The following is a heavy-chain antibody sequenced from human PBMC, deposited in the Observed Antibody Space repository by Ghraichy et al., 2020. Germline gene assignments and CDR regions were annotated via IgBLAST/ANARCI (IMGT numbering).Heavy chain of an antibody. D-gene: IGHD3-3*02. Sequence: ASVKVSCKTSIYALTGNFMHWVRQAPGQGLEWMGWINPHSGGTKYAQKFQGRVTMTRDTSASTVNMELSSLTFDDTAVYYCARDVGGIYYFNYWGQGTLVTVSS. CDR3: ARDVGGIYYFNY. CDR1: IYALTGNF. CDR2: INPHSGGT. V-gene: IGHV1-2*02. J-gene: IGHJ4*02.